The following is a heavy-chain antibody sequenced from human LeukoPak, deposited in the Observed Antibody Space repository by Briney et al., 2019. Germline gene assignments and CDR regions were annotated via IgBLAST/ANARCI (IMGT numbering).Heavy chain of an antibody. V-gene: IGHV3-30*02. CDR1: GFPLSTYG. J-gene: IGHJ4*02. CDR2: IHYDGYTT. CDR3: AKGVAYTFDY. Sequence: PGGSLRLSCVTSGFPLSTYGVHWVRQAPGSGLEWLAYIHYDGYTTNYADSVKGRFTISRENSKNTLYLQMNSLRTEDTAVYYCAKGVAYTFDYWGQGTLVTVSS. D-gene: IGHD3-16*01.